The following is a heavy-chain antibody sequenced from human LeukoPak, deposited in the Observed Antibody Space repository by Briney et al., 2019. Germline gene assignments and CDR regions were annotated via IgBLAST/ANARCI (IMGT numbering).Heavy chain of an antibody. V-gene: IGHV4-34*01. D-gene: IGHD3-10*01. CDR1: GGSFSGYY. CDR2: INDSGST. CDR3: AGMVRGFDY. J-gene: IGHJ4*02. Sequence: SETLSLTCAVYGGSFSGYYWSWIRQPPGKGLEWIGEINDSGSTNYNPSLKSRVTISVDTSKNQFSLKLSSVTAADTAVYYCAGMVRGFDYWGQGTLVTVSS.